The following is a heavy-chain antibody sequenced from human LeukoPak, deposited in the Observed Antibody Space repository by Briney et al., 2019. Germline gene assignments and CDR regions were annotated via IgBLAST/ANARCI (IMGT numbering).Heavy chain of an antibody. V-gene: IGHV4-34*01. CDR1: GGSFSGYY. CDR3: ARRVDGSGRQIRYIDY. D-gene: IGHD3-10*01. J-gene: IGHJ4*02. Sequence: PSETLSLTCAVYGGSFSGYYWSWIRQPPGKGLERIGEINHSGSTNYNPSLKSRVTISVDTSKNQLSLKLSSVTAADTAVYYCARRVDGSGRQIRYIDYWGQGTLVTVSS. CDR2: INHSGST.